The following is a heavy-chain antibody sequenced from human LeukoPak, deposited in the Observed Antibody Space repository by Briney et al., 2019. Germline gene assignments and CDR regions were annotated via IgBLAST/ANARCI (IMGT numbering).Heavy chain of an antibody. CDR2: IYPGDSDT. Sequence: GESLKISCKGSGYIFTNYLIGWVRQVPGEGLEWMGIIYPGDSDTRYSPSFQGQVTISADKSINTAYLQWSSLKASDTAMYYCARQATNYDSSGYYSYYFDYWGQGTLVTVST. CDR1: GYIFTNYL. J-gene: IGHJ4*02. D-gene: IGHD3-22*01. CDR3: ARQATNYDSSGYYSYYFDY. V-gene: IGHV5-51*01.